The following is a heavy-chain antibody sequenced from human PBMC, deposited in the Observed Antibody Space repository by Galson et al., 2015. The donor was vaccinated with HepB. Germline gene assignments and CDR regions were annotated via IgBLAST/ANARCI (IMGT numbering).Heavy chain of an antibody. J-gene: IGHJ4*02. CDR1: GFTFTSSA. CDR2: IVVGSGNT. V-gene: IGHV1-58*01. Sequence: SVKVSCKASGFTFTSSAVQWVRQARGQRLEWIGWIVVGSGNTNYAQKFQERVTITRDMSTSTAYMELSSLRSEDTAVYYCARARSHVIELLLGYWGQGALVTVSS. D-gene: IGHD1-26*01. CDR3: ARARSHVIELLLGY.